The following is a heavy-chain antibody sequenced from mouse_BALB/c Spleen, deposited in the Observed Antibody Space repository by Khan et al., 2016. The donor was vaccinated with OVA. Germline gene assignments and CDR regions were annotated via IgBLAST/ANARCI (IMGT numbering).Heavy chain of an antibody. CDR1: GYTFTNYV. V-gene: IGHV1S136*01. CDR2: INPYNDGT. Sequence: VQLQQSGPEVVKPGASVKMSCKASGYTFTNYVIHWVKQKPGQGLEWIGYINPYNDGTKYNEKFKGKATLTSDKSSTTAYMEVSSLTSEDSAVDFCRRGEIGIYRRFAYWGQGTLVTVSA. CDR3: RRGEIGIYRRFAY. J-gene: IGHJ3*01. D-gene: IGHD4-1*01.